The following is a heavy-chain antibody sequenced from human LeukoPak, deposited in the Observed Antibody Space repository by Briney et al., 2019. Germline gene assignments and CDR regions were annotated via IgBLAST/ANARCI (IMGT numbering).Heavy chain of an antibody. D-gene: IGHD6-19*01. CDR3: ARGLAVAGTGGY. CDR1: GYTFTSYD. CDR2: MNPNSGNT. J-gene: IGHJ4*02. Sequence: ASVEVSCKASGYTFTSYDINWVRQATGQGLEWMGWMNPNSGNTGYAQKFQGRVTMTRNTSISTAYMELSSLRSEDTAVYYCARGLAVAGTGGYWGQGTLVTVSS. V-gene: IGHV1-8*01.